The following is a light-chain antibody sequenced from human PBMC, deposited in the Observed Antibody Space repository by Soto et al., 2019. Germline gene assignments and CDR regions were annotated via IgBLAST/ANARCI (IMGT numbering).Light chain of an antibody. CDR3: MQAKQFPHT. CDR2: KIS. Sequence: DIVMAQTPLTSPVTLGQPASISCRSSESVVQRDGTXXLSWLQQRPGQPPRLLLYKISNRLSGVPDRFSGSGAGTDLTLKISRVEAEDVGVYYCMQAKQFPHTFGQGKRLEIK. J-gene: IGKJ5*01. V-gene: IGKV2-24*01. CDR1: ESVVQRDGTXX.